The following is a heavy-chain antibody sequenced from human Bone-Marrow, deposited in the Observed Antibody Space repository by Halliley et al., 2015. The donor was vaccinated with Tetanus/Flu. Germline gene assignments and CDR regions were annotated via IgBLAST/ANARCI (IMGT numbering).Heavy chain of an antibody. V-gene: IGHV3-48*02. J-gene: IGHJ4*02. CDR2: IRSSSTVI. CDR3: ARDSAEGYFFDD. Sequence: REWVSYIRSSSTVIYYADSLKGRFTISRDNAKNSLYPQMNSLRDEDTAVYYCARDSAEGYFFDDWGQGTLVTVSS.